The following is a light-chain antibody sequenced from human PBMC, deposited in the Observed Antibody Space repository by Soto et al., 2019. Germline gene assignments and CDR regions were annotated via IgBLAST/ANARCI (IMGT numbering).Light chain of an antibody. CDR3: QQYNNWTQT. V-gene: IGKV3-15*01. J-gene: IGKJ1*01. CDR1: QSVSSN. CDR2: GAS. Sequence: EIVITQSPATLSVSPGERATLSCRASQSVSSNLAWYQQKPGQAPRLLIYGASTRETGIPARFSGSGSGTEFTLTISSLQSEDFAVDYCQQYNNWTQTFGQGTKVDIK.